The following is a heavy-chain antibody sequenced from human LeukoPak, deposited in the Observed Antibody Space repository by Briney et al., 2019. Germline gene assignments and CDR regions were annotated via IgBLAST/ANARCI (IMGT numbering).Heavy chain of an antibody. CDR3: ARDSVDYGSGSYYTNYYYMDV. Sequence: PGGSLRLSCAASGFTFSSNAMNWVRQAPGKGLEWVAVISYDGSNKYYADSVKGRFTISRDNSKNTLYLQMNSLRAEDTAVYYCARDSVDYGSGSYYTNYYYMDVWGKGTTVTVSS. D-gene: IGHD3-10*01. V-gene: IGHV3-30-3*01. J-gene: IGHJ6*03. CDR1: GFTFSSNA. CDR2: ISYDGSNK.